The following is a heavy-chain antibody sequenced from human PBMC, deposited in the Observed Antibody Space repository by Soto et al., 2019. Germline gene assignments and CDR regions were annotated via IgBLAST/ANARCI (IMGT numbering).Heavy chain of an antibody. J-gene: IGHJ3*02. V-gene: IGHV4-59*08. CDR1: GGSISSYY. CDR2: IYYSGST. CDR3: ARRVGSSGWYERDDAFDI. D-gene: IGHD6-19*01. Sequence: TSETLSLTCTVSGGSISSYYWSWIRQPPGKGLEWIGYIYYSGSTNYNPSLKSRVTISVDTSKNQFSLKLSSVTAADTAVYYCARRVGSSGWYERDDAFDIRGQGTMVTVSS.